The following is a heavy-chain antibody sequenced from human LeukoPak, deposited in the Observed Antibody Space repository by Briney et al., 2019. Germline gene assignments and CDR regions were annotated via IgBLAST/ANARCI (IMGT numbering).Heavy chain of an antibody. CDR2: ILPSGTS. CDR3: AGESVIRGVSHFDY. D-gene: IGHD3-10*01. J-gene: IGHJ4*02. Sequence: SETLSLACTVSGDSMSSFYWNWIRQPAGKGLEWIGRILPSGTSFSIPSLRSRLTMSLDTSKNQFSLRLNSVTAADTAVYYCAGESVIRGVSHFDYWGQGTLVTVSA. CDR1: GDSMSSFY. V-gene: IGHV4-4*07.